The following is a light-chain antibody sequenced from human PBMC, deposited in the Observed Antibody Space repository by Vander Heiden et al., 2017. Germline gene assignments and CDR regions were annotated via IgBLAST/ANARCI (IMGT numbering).Light chain of an antibody. Sequence: QSVLTQPPSVSEAPRQRVTISCSGSSSNIGHNAVNWYQQIPGKAPRLLIYYDDLLPSGVSDRFSGAKSGTSASLAISGLQSEDEADYYCAAWDDSLNGEVFGGGTKLTVL. J-gene: IGLJ2*01. CDR1: SSNIGHNA. CDR3: AAWDDSLNGEV. CDR2: YDD. V-gene: IGLV1-36*01.